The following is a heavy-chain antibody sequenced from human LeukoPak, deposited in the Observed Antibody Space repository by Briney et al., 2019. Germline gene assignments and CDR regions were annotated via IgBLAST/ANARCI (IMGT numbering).Heavy chain of an antibody. V-gene: IGHV4-39*01. D-gene: IGHD3-10*01. CDR3: ARRTSGGGLFDY. CDR2: IYYSDNT. Sequence: KASETLSLTCTVSGGSIRSSSYYWGWIRQPPGKGREWIGSIYYSDNTYYNPSLKSRVTISVDTSKNQFSLRLSSVTAADTAVYYCARRTSGGGLFDYWGQGTLVTVSS. J-gene: IGHJ4*02. CDR1: GGSIRSSSYY.